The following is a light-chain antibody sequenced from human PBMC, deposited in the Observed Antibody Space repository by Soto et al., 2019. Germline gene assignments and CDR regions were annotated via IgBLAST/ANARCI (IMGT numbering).Light chain of an antibody. J-gene: IGKJ2*01. CDR2: GAS. Sequence: DIQLTQSPSFLSASVGDRVTITCRASQGISTYLAWYLQRPGKAPKLLIYGASTLQSGVPSRFSGSGSGTEFTLTISSLQPEDFGNYYCQQLNSDWYAFGQGTKLELK. V-gene: IGKV1-9*01. CDR1: QGISTY. CDR3: QQLNSDWYA.